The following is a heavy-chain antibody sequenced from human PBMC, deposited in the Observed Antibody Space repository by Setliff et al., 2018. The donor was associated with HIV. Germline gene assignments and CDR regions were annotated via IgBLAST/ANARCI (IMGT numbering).Heavy chain of an antibody. J-gene: IGHJ5*02. D-gene: IGHD3-22*01. Sequence: PSETLSLTCTVSSYSVTSGYYWAWIRQPPGKGLEWIGNMYPSGSSYFNPTRQSRVTMSADTSKKQFSLNLTSVTAADTAVYYCASRVYYYDSNNFLLEEGFDPWGQGTLVTVSS. CDR1: SYSVTSGYY. CDR3: ASRVYYYDSNNFLLEEGFDP. CDR2: MYPSGSS. V-gene: IGHV4-38-2*02.